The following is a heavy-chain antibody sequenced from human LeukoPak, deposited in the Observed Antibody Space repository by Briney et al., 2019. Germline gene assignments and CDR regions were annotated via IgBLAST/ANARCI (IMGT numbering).Heavy chain of an antibody. Sequence: GGSLRLSCAASGFTFSRYAMSWVRQAPGKGLEWVSSIGTSGNSTYYADSVKGRFTISRDNSKNTLYLQMNSLRAEDTAVYYCAKDSDYYDGRGYYLHAFDMWSQGTMVTVSS. J-gene: IGHJ3*02. D-gene: IGHD3-22*01. V-gene: IGHV3-23*01. CDR1: GFTFSRYA. CDR2: IGTSGNST. CDR3: AKDSDYYDGRGYYLHAFDM.